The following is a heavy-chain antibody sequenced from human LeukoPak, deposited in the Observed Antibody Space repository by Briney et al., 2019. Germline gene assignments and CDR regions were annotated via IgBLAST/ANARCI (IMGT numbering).Heavy chain of an antibody. CDR1: GYAFTSYH. D-gene: IGHD4-11*01. CDR2: IIPSGGST. Sequence: GASVKVSCKASGYAFTSYHIHWMRQAPGQGLGWMGIIIPSGGSTTYAQKFQGRVTMTRDTSTSTVYMELSSLTSDDTAVYFCARSDYNDYRGLGFWGQGTLVTVSS. V-gene: IGHV1-46*01. J-gene: IGHJ4*02. CDR3: ARSDYNDYRGLGF.